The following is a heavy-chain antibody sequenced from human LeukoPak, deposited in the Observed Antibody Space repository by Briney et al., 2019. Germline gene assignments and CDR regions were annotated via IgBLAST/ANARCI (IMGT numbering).Heavy chain of an antibody. D-gene: IGHD2-15*01. V-gene: IGHV3-74*01. CDR1: GFTFSSYW. CDR3: ARDFGGPNYYYYGMDV. CDR2: INSDGSST. J-gene: IGHJ6*02. Sequence: PGGSLRLSCAASGFTFSSYWMHWVRQAPGKGLVWVSRINSDGSSTSYADSVKGRFTISRDNAKNTLYLQMNSLRAEDTAVYYCARDFGGPNYYYYGMDVWGQGTTVTVSS.